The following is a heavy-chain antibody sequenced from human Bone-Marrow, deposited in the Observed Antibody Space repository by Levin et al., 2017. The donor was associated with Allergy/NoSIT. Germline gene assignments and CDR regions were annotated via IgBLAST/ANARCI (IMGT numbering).Heavy chain of an antibody. J-gene: IGHJ6*02. Sequence: GGSLRLSCAASGFNFEVYGIHCVRQAPGKGLEWLSIISYDGSEKYFADSVKGRFTLSRHHAKNTVSLQMNSLRNEDTALYYGVRNSASTLGWSMDGWGQGTMVTVAS. V-gene: IGHV3-30*03. CDR3: VRNSASTLGWSMDG. D-gene: IGHD3-10*01. CDR2: ISYDGSEK. CDR1: GFNFEVYG.